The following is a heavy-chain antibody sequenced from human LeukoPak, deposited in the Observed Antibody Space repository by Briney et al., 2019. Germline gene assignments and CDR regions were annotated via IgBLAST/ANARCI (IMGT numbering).Heavy chain of an antibody. Sequence: GESLKISCKGSGYTFTNYWIGWVRQMSGKGLEWMGITYPSLSETRYSPSFQGQVTISADKSINTAYLQWSSLKASDTAIYYCARLYTSSSGGDYWGQGTLVTVSS. J-gene: IGHJ4*02. V-gene: IGHV5-51*01. D-gene: IGHD6-19*01. CDR2: TYPSLSET. CDR1: GYTFTNYW. CDR3: ARLYTSSSGGDY.